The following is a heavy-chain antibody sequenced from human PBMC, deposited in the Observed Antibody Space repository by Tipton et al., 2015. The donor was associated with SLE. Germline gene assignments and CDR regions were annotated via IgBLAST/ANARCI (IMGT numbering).Heavy chain of an antibody. D-gene: IGHD2-2*01. CDR2: IDTDGTIT. Sequence: QLVQSGGGVIRPGGSLRLSCAASGFTFSSYWMHWVRQAPGKGLVWVSRIDTDGTITNYADSVRGRFTISRDNAKNTLFLQMNSLRAEDTAVYYCARGSSSIDYWGQGALVTVSS. CDR1: GFTFSSYW. CDR3: ARGSSSIDY. J-gene: IGHJ4*02. V-gene: IGHV3-74*02.